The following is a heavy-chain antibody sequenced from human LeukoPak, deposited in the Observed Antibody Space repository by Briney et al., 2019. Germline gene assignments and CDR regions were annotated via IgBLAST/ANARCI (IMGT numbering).Heavy chain of an antibody. J-gene: IGHJ4*02. CDR2: IYSGGST. CDR3: ASARFTYGDYAFDY. D-gene: IGHD4-17*01. CDR1: GFTVSSNY. Sequence: PGGSLRLSCAASGFTVSSNYMSWVRQAPGKGQEWVSVIYSGGSTYYADSVKGRFTISRDNSKNTLYLQMNSLRAEDTAVYYCASARFTYGDYAFDYWGQGTLVTVSS. V-gene: IGHV3-53*01.